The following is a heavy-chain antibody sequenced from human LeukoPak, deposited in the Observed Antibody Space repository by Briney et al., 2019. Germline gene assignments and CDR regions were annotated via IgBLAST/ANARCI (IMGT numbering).Heavy chain of an antibody. J-gene: IGHJ4*02. D-gene: IGHD3-3*01. Sequence: ASVKVSCKTSGYTFTGYYIQWMRQAPGQGLEWMGWINPNSGDTNYAQKFQGRVTMTRDTSISAAYMELSRLRFDDTAVYYCARDVWSGWWDYWGQGTLVTVSS. CDR2: INPNSGDT. CDR3: ARDVWSGWWDY. CDR1: GYTFTGYY. V-gene: IGHV1-2*02.